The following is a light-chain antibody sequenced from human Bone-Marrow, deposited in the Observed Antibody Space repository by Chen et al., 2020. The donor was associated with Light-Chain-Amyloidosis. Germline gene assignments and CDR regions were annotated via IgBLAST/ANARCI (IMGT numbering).Light chain of an antibody. J-gene: IGLJ2*01. V-gene: IGLV3-25*03. CDR1: DLPTKY. Sequence: SYELTQPPSVSVSPGQTARITCSGDDLPTKYAYWYQQKPGQAPVLVIHRDTERHSGISARFSGSSSGTTATLTISRAQAEDEADYHCQSADSSGTYEVIFGGGTKLTVL. CDR2: RDT. CDR3: QSADSSGTYEVI.